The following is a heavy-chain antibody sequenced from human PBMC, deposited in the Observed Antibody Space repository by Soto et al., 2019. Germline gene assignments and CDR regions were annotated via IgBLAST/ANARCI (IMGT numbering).Heavy chain of an antibody. CDR3: VGSTFGVVLDY. CDR1: GFTFSSYW. Sequence: GGSLRLSCAASGFTFSSYWMSWVRQAPGKGLEWVANIKQDGSEKYYVDSVKGRFTISRDNAKNSLYLQMNSLRAEDTAVYYCVGSTFGVVLDYWGQGTLVTVSS. D-gene: IGHD3-3*01. V-gene: IGHV3-7*03. J-gene: IGHJ4*02. CDR2: IKQDGSEK.